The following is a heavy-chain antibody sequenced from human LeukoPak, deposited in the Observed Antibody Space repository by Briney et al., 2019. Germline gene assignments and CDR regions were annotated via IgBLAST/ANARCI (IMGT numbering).Heavy chain of an antibody. V-gene: IGHV4-39*01. CDR3: ARHGRHDYGDYEVDY. CDR1: GGSISSSSYY. D-gene: IGHD4-17*01. CDR2: IYYSGST. J-gene: IGHJ4*02. Sequence: SETLSLTCTVSGGSISSSSYYWGWIRQPPGKGLEWIGSIYYSGSTYYNPSLKSRVTISVDTSKNQFSLKLSSVTAADTAVYYCARHGRHDYGDYEVDYWGQGTLVTVSS.